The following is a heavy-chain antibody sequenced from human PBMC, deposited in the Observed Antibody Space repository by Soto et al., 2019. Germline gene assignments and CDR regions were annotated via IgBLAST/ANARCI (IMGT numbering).Heavy chain of an antibody. V-gene: IGHV3-33*01. CDR2: IWYDGGTK. CDR1: GFTFYTYG. D-gene: IGHD2-8*02. Sequence: QEQLVESGGGVVQPGRSLRLSCAASGFTFYTYGMHWVRQVPGKGLQWVAVIWYDGGTKYYADSVRGRFTVSRDNSKNRLYLQMNSLRDEDTAVYYCARIDCTGNNCNPYYHYGMDVWGQGTTVTVSS. J-gene: IGHJ6*02. CDR3: ARIDCTGNNCNPYYHYGMDV.